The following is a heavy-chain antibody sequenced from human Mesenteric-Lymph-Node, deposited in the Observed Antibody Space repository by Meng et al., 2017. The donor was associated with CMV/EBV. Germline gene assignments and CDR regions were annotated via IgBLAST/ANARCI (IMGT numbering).Heavy chain of an antibody. CDR2: IYWNDDK. CDR3: AHRQAPRSIFGVVRLGSAGWFDP. V-gene: IGHV2-5*01. CDR1: GFSLSTSGVG. Sequence: SGPTLVKPTQTLTLTCTFSGFSLSTSGVGVGWIRQPPGKALEWLALIYWNDDKRYSPSLKSRLTITKDTSKNQVVLTMTNMDPVDTATYYCAHRQAPRSIFGVVRLGSAGWFDPWGQGTLVTVSS. J-gene: IGHJ5*02. D-gene: IGHD3-3*01.